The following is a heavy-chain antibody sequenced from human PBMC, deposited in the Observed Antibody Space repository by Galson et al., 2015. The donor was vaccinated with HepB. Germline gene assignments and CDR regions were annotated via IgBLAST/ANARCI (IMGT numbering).Heavy chain of an antibody. D-gene: IGHD1-26*01. CDR2: ISYDGSNK. J-gene: IGHJ4*02. Sequence: SLRLSCAASGFTFSSYAMHWVRQAPGKGLEWVAVISYDGSNKYYADSVKGRFTISRDNSKNTLYLQMNSLRAEDTAVYYCARQSSGNSFDYWGRGTLVTVSS. CDR3: ARQSSGNSFDY. V-gene: IGHV3-30-3*01. CDR1: GFTFSSYA.